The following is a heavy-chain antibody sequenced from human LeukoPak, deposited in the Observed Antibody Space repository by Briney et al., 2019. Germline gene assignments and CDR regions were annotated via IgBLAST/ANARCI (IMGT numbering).Heavy chain of an antibody. CDR1: GYTFTSNY. Sequence: ASVKVSCKAFGYTFTSNYMHWVRQAPGQGPEWMGVISPSGGSTTYAQKFQGRVTLTRDMSTSTDYLELSSLRSEDTAVYYCARAKWFGELVYWGQGTLVTVSS. CDR3: ARAKWFGELVY. D-gene: IGHD3-10*01. V-gene: IGHV1-46*01. CDR2: ISPSGGST. J-gene: IGHJ4*02.